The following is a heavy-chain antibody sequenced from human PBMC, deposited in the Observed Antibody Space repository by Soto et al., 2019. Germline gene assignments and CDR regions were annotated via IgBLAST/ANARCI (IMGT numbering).Heavy chain of an antibody. CDR2: IGTHNGDT. Sequence: QVQLVQSGPEVKKPGASVKVSCKASGYTFNTYGFSWVRQAPGQGPEWVGWIGTHNGDTTYAQKFQGRVTMTIDTSTTTSYMELRSLTSDDTAMYFCARDWRGAEGFDPWGQGTLVTVSS. V-gene: IGHV1-18*01. CDR1: GYTFNTYG. D-gene: IGHD3-3*01. CDR3: ARDWRGAEGFDP. J-gene: IGHJ5*02.